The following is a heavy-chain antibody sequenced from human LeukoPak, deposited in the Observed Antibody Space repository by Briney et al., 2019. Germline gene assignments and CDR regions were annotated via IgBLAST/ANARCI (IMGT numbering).Heavy chain of an antibody. Sequence: GGTLRLPCVASGFAFDTYAMTWARGGGGRGLEGVSTLSARSSSTYYADSGKGRFTISRDNSKNTLYLEMNSLRADDTAVYYCAKESTQLLYLEYWGQGTLVTVSS. CDR2: LSARSSST. CDR3: AKESTQLLYLEY. V-gene: IGHV3-23*01. J-gene: IGHJ4*02. D-gene: IGHD3-10*01. CDR1: GFAFDTYA.